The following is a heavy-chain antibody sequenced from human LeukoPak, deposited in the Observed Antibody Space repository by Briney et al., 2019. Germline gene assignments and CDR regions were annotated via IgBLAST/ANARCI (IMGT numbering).Heavy chain of an antibody. V-gene: IGHV1-69*04. CDR3: ARDSADSSSTEDAFDI. D-gene: IGHD2-2*01. Sequence: GASVKVSCKASGGTFSSYAISWVRQAPGQGVEWMGRIIPIFGIANYAQKFQGRVTITADKSTSTAYMELSSLRSEDTAVYYCARDSADSSSTEDAFDIWGQGTMVTVSS. CDR2: IIPIFGIA. CDR1: GGTFSSYA. J-gene: IGHJ3*02.